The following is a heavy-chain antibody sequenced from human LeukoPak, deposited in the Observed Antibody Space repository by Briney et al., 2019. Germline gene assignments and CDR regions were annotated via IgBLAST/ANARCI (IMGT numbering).Heavy chain of an antibody. Sequence: SETLSLTCAVYGGSFSGYYWSWIRQPPGKGLEWIGEINHSGSTNYNPSLKSRVTISVDTSKNQFSLKLSSVTAADTAVYYCARGVGYSYRPYGMDVWGQGTTVTVSS. J-gene: IGHJ6*02. CDR2: INHSGST. V-gene: IGHV4-34*01. CDR3: ARGVGYSYRPYGMDV. D-gene: IGHD5-18*01. CDR1: GGSFSGYY.